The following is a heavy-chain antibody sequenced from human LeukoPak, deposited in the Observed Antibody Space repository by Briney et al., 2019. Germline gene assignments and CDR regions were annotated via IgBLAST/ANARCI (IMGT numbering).Heavy chain of an antibody. CDR3: ATSVLRFLEWLFHFDY. J-gene: IGHJ4*02. CDR1: GYTRTELS. Sequence: GASVKVSCKVSGYTRTELSMHWVRQAPGKGLEWMGGFDPEDGETIYAQKFQGRVTMTEDTSTDTAYMELSSLRSEDTAVYYCATSVLRFLEWLFHFDYWGQGTLVTVPS. D-gene: IGHD3-3*01. CDR2: FDPEDGET. V-gene: IGHV1-24*01.